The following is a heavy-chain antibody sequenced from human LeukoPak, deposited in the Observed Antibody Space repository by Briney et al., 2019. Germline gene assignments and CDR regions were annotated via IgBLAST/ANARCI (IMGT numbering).Heavy chain of an antibody. D-gene: IGHD3-10*01. CDR2: ISSSSSYI. V-gene: IGHV3-21*01. J-gene: IGHJ6*03. CDR3: ARERPLRLLWSGRGYYMDV. Sequence: GGSLRLSCAASGFTFSSYSMNWVRQAPGKGLEWVSSISSSSSYIYYADSVKGRFTISRDNAKNSLYLQMNSLRAEDTAVYYCARERPLRLLWSGRGYYMDVWGKGTTVTISS. CDR1: GFTFSSYS.